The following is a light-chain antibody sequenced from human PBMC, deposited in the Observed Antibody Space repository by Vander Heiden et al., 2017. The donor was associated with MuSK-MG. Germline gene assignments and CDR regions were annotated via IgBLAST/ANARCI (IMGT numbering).Light chain of an antibody. Sequence: EIVMTQSPATLSVSPGERATLSCRASQSVSSNLAWYQQKPGQAPRLLIYGASTRATGIPARFSGSGSGTEFTLTISSLQSEDFAVYYCQQYNNWPRTFGQGNVSWRSN. CDR3: QQYNNWPRT. CDR2: GAS. CDR1: QSVSSN. V-gene: IGKV3-15*01. J-gene: IGKJ2*01.